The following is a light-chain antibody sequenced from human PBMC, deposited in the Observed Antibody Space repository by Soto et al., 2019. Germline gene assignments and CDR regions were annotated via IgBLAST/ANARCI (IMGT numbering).Light chain of an antibody. CDR3: QQYGSSPRT. J-gene: IGKJ1*01. Sequence: EIVLTQSPGTLSLSPGERATLSCRASQSVSSSFLAWYHQKPGQAPRLLIYGASSRATGIPDRFSGSGSGTDFTLTFSRLEPEDFAVYYCQQYGSSPRTFGQGTKVEIK. CDR2: GAS. CDR1: QSVSSSF. V-gene: IGKV3-20*01.